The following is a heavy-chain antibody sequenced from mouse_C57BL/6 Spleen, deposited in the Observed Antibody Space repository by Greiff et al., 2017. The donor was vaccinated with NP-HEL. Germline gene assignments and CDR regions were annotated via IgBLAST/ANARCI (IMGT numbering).Heavy chain of an antibody. CDR2: IYPSDSET. D-gene: IGHD2-4*01. Sequence: VQLQQPGAELVRPGSSVKLSCKASGYTFTSYWMDWVKQRPGQGLEWIGNIYPSDSETHYNQKFKDKATLTVDKSSSTAYMQLSSLTSEDSAVYYCARGGYDYDFDYWGQGTTLTVSS. J-gene: IGHJ2*01. CDR1: GYTFTSYW. V-gene: IGHV1-61*01. CDR3: ARGGYDYDFDY.